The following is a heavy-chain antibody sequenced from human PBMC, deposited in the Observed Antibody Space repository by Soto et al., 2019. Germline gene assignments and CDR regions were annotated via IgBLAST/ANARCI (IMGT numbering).Heavy chain of an antibody. CDR3: AREDVVGVAMDV. Sequence: QVQLVESGGGVVQPGRSLRLSCAASGFTFSNYGMHWVRQAPGKGLEWVAVIWYDGSNKYYADSVKGRFTISRDNSKNTLDLQMNSLRAEDTAVYYCAREDVVGVAMDVWGQGTTVTVSS. CDR2: IWYDGSNK. V-gene: IGHV3-33*01. CDR1: GFTFSNYG. D-gene: IGHD2-2*01. J-gene: IGHJ6*02.